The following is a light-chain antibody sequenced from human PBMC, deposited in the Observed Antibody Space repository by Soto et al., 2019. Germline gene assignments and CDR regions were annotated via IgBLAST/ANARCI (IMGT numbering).Light chain of an antibody. CDR3: AAWDDSLSGVV. J-gene: IGLJ2*01. V-gene: IGLV1-47*01. CDR2: RTN. Sequence: QSVLTQPPSASGTPGQRVTISCSGSSSNIGSNYVYWYQQLPGTAPKLLIYRTNHRPSGVPDRFSGSKSGTSASLAISGLRSEDEADYYCAAWDDSLSGVVFGGGTQLTVL. CDR1: SSNIGSNY.